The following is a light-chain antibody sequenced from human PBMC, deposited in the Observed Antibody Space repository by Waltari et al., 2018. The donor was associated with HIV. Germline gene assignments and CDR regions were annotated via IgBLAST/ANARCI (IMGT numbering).Light chain of an antibody. CDR3: GSDSVRHKYSV. V-gene: IGLV2-23*02. Sequence: QSALTQDACVSGSPGQSITISCTGNNTDVGNYSLVCCDQQYPGRAPKLMIFEVTKRRSEVSPRFSDCRIRNTASLRINGLVVADEAAYYCGSDSVRHKYSVFG. J-gene: IGLJ7*01. CDR2: EVT. CDR1: NTDVGNYSL.